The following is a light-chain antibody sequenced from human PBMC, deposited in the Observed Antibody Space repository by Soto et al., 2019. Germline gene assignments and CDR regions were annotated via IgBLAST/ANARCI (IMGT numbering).Light chain of an antibody. Sequence: SELTQPPSSYGSPGQSGTISYTGTKNEIGVYDFVSWYQHDPGKAPRLIIYEVVQRPSGVPDRFSGSKSGNTASLTVSGLQAADEGDYFCKSYAGSNTYVFGSGTKVNVL. J-gene: IGLJ1*01. V-gene: IGLV2-8*01. CDR2: EVV. CDR3: KSYAGSNTYV. CDR1: KNEIGVYDF.